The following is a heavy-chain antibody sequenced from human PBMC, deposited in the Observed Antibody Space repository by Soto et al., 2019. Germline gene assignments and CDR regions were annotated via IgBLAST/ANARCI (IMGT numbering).Heavy chain of an antibody. CDR2: TYYSGST. J-gene: IGHJ4*02. CDR3: AVILDTGMGLFDY. V-gene: IGHV4-31*03. CDR1: GGSISSGGYY. Sequence: QVQLQESGPGLVKPSQTLSLTCTVSGGSISSGGYYWSWIRQHPGKGLEWIGYTYYSGSTYYHPSLKRRDTISYDPSKHQFYLKLSAVSADDTALSYWAVILDTGMGLFDYGGQGTLVTVSS. D-gene: IGHD5-18*01.